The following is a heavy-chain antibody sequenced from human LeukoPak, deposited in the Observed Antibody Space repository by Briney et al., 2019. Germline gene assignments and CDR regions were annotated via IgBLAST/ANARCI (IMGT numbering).Heavy chain of an antibody. J-gene: IGHJ4*02. CDR2: IKQDGSEK. D-gene: IGHD5-24*01. CDR1: GFTFSNYI. V-gene: IGHV3-7*01. CDR3: ARWLELMRNFDW. Sequence: GGSLRLSCAASGFTFSNYIMNWVRQAPGKGLEWVANIKQDGSEKDYVDALKGRFTISRDNAKNSLYLQMNSLRAEDTAVYYCARWLELMRNFDWWGQGTLVTVSS.